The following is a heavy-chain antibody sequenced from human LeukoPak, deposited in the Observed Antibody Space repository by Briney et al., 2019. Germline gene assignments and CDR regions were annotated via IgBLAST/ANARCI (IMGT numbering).Heavy chain of an antibody. CDR1: GFTFRSYA. Sequence: GGSLRLSCAASGFTFRSYAMTWVRQAPGKGLEWVSAISGSGAKTYYADSVKGRFTISRDNSRNTLYLQMNSLRAEDTAVYYCARWSSGWYNPVGFDYWGQGTLVTVSS. CDR3: ARWSSGWYNPVGFDY. D-gene: IGHD6-19*01. CDR2: ISGSGAKT. V-gene: IGHV3-23*01. J-gene: IGHJ4*02.